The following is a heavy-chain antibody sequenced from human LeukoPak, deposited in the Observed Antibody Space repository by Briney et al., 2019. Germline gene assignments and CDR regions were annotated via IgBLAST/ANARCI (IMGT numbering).Heavy chain of an antibody. CDR2: IYSGGST. V-gene: IGHV3-66*01. D-gene: IGHD3-22*01. CDR3: ARGYYYDSSSCFTDAFHI. J-gene: IGHJ3*02. CDR1: GFTVSSNY. Sequence: GGSLRLSCAASGFTVSSNYMSWVRQAPGKGLEWVSVIYSGGSTHYADSVKGRFTISRDNSKNTLYLQMSSLRAEDTAVYYCARGYYYDSSSCFTDAFHIWGQGTMVTVSS.